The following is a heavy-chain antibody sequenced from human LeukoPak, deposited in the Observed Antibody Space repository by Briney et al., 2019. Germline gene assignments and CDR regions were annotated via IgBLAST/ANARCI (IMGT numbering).Heavy chain of an antibody. V-gene: IGHV3-9*03. CDR3: AKAHSSSGWYYFDY. J-gene: IGHJ4*02. Sequence: GRSLRLSCAASGFTFDDYAMHWVRQAPGKGLEWVSGISWNSGSIGYADSVKGRFTISRDNAKNSLYLQMNSLRVEDMALYYCAKAHSSSGWYYFDYWGQGTLVTVSS. CDR1: GFTFDDYA. CDR2: ISWNSGSI. D-gene: IGHD6-19*01.